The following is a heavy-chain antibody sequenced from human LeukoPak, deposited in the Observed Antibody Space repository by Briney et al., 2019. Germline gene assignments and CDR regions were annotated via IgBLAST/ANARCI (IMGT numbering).Heavy chain of an antibody. V-gene: IGHV3-74*01. CDR1: GFTFSSYW. J-gene: IGHJ4*02. D-gene: IGHD3-22*01. CDR2: INSDGSST. Sequence: GGSLRLSCAASGFTFSSYWMHWVRQAPGKGLVWVSRINSDGSSTSYADSVKGRFTISRDNSKNTLYLQMNSLRAEDTAVYYCARDGVYYDSSGYLDYWGQGTLVTVSS. CDR3: ARDGVYYDSSGYLDY.